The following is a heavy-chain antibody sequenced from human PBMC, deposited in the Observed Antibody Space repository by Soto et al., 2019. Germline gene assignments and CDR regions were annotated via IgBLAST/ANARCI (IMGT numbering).Heavy chain of an antibody. Sequence: SETLSLTCTVSGGSISSGGYYWSWIRQHPGKGLEWIGYIYYSGSTYYNPSLKSRVTISVDTSKNQFSLKLSSVTAADTAGYYCARDRYCSGGSCSGWFDPWGQGTLVTVSS. CDR3: ARDRYCSGGSCSGWFDP. CDR2: IYYSGST. J-gene: IGHJ5*02. D-gene: IGHD2-15*01. V-gene: IGHV4-31*03. CDR1: GGSISSGGYY.